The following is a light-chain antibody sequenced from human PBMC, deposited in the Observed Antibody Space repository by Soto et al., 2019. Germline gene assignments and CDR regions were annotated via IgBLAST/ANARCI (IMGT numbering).Light chain of an antibody. J-gene: IGKJ1*01. CDR2: GES. CDR1: QSISRN. Sequence: EIVMTQSPATLSVSPGARATLSCRTSQSISRNLAWYQHRHGQAPRLLIYGESTRATGIPARFSGSGSGTDFTLTISGLQSEDYAVYYCQQYMNWPWTFGQGTKVDIK. CDR3: QQYMNWPWT. V-gene: IGKV3-15*01.